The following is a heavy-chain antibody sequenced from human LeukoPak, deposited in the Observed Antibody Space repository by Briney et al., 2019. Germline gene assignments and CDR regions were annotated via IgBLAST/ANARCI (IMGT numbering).Heavy chain of an antibody. CDR3: ARYYGSGRGYYGLDV. J-gene: IGHJ6*02. Sequence: GGSLRLSCAASGFTFSTYGMHWVRQAPGKGLEWITLIPYDGSNKYYADSVKGRFTISRDNSKNTLYLQMNSLIPEDTAVYYCARYYGSGRGYYGLDVWGQGTTVTVFS. V-gene: IGHV3-30*03. CDR2: IPYDGSNK. D-gene: IGHD3-10*01. CDR1: GFTFSTYG.